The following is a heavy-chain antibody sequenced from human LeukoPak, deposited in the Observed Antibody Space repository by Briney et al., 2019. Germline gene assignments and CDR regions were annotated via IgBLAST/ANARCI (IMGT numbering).Heavy chain of an antibody. CDR3: AKDLGVLLSGMDV. V-gene: IGHV3-30*04. J-gene: IGHJ6*02. CDR2: ISYDGSNK. Sequence: GGSLRLSCAASGFTFSSYAMHWVRQAPGKGLEWVAVISYDGSNKYYADSVKGRFTISRDNSKNTLYLQMNSLRAEDTAVYYCAKDLGVLLSGMDVWGQGTTVTVSS. CDR1: GFTFSSYA. D-gene: IGHD2-8*01.